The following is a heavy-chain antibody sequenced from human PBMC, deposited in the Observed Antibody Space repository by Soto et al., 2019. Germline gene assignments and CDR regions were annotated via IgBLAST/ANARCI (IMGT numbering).Heavy chain of an antibody. CDR3: AKDGGVVEMATIGGYFDY. D-gene: IGHD2-15*01. J-gene: IGHJ4*02. CDR1: GFTFSSYG. Sequence: QPGGSLRLSCAASGFTFSSYGMHWVRQAPGKGLEWVAVISYDGSNKYYADSVKGRFTISRDNSKNTLYLQMNSLRAEDTAVYYCAKDGGVVEMATIGGYFDYWGQGTLVTVSS. CDR2: ISYDGSNK. V-gene: IGHV3-30*18.